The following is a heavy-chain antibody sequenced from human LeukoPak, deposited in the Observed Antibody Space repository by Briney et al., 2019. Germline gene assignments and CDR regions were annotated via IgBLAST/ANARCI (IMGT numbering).Heavy chain of an antibody. CDR2: IHYSGST. V-gene: IGHV4-61*01. J-gene: IGHJ1*01. CDR3: ARPSEVVIDNYHSEYFQH. CDR1: GGSVSSGSYY. D-gene: IGHD3-22*01. Sequence: SETLSLACSVSGGSVSSGSYYWSWIRQPPGKGREWIGDIHYSGSTNYNPSLKSRVTISVDTSKNQFSLKLSSVTAADTAVYYCARPSEVVIDNYHSEYFQHWGQGTLVTVSS.